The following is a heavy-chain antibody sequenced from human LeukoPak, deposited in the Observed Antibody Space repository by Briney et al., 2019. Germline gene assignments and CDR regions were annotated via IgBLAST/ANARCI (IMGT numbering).Heavy chain of an antibody. D-gene: IGHD3-22*01. V-gene: IGHV4-39*01. CDR3: ARHVDDSSGYYYFDY. J-gene: IGHJ4*02. CDR2: IYSGGST. Sequence: PSETLSLTCTVSGGSISSSSYYWGWIRQPPGKGLEWIGSIYSGGSTYYNPSLKSRVTISVDTSKNQFSLKLSSVTAADTADCARHVDDSSGYYYFDYWGQGTLVTVSS. CDR1: GGSISSSSYY.